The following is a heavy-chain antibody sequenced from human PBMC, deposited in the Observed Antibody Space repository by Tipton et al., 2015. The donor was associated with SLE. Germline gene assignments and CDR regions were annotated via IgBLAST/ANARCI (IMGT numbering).Heavy chain of an antibody. J-gene: IGHJ4*02. CDR3: ARAPRRYDSSGYYFLLGPPPDYFDY. D-gene: IGHD3-22*01. Sequence: TLSLTCTVSGGSVSSGSYCWNWIRQPPGKGLEWIGDICDIGSTKYNPSLKSRATISVATSKNQLSLELTSLTAADTAVYYCARAPRRYDSSGYYFLLGPPPDYFDYWGQGTLVTVSS. V-gene: IGHV4-61*01. CDR1: GGSVSSGSYC. CDR2: ICDIGST.